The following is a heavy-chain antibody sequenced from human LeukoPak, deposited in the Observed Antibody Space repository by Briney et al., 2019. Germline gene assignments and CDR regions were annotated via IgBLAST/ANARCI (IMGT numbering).Heavy chain of an antibody. Sequence: SVKVSCKASGGTFSSYAISWVRQAPGQGLEWMGRIIPILGIANYAQKFQGRVTITAGKSTSTAYMELSSLRSEDTAVYYCAAEIYDSSVWWGQGTLVTVSS. J-gene: IGHJ4*02. CDR1: GGTFSSYA. CDR2: IIPILGIA. V-gene: IGHV1-69*04. CDR3: AAEIYDSSVW. D-gene: IGHD3-22*01.